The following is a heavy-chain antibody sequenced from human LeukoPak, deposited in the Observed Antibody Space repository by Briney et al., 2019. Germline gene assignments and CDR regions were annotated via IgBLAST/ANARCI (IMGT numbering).Heavy chain of an antibody. V-gene: IGHV4-34*01. J-gene: IGHJ3*02. Sequence: PSETLSLTCAVYGGSFSGYYWSWIRQPPGKGLEWIGEINHSGSTNYNPFLKSRVIISVDTSKNQFSLKLTSVPAADTAVHYCARFGWPRGRAFDIWGQGTMVTVSS. CDR3: ARFGWPRGRAFDI. CDR2: INHSGST. CDR1: GGSFSGYY. D-gene: IGHD5-12*01.